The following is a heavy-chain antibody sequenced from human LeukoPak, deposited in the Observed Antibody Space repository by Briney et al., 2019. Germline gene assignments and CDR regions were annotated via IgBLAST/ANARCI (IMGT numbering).Heavy chain of an antibody. D-gene: IGHD5-24*01. Sequence: GGSLRLSCAASGFTVSSNYMSWVRQAPGKGLEWVSVIYSGGSTYYADCVKRRFTISRDNSKNTLYLQMNSLRAEHTAVYYCARDFRGYYYGMDVWGQGTTVTVSS. CDR3: ARDFRGYYYGMDV. V-gene: IGHV3-53*01. J-gene: IGHJ6*02. CDR2: IYSGGST. CDR1: GFTVSSNY.